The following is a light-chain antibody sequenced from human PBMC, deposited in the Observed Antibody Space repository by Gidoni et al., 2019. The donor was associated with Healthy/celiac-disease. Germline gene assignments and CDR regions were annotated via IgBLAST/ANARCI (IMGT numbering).Light chain of an antibody. J-gene: IGKJ2*01. V-gene: IGKV3-20*01. Sequence: ESVLTQSPGTLSLSPGERATLSCRASQSVSSSYLAWYQQKPGQAPRLLIYGASSRATGIPDRFSGSGSGTDFTLTISRLEPEDFAVYYCQQYGSSHYTFXXXTKLDIK. CDR2: GAS. CDR1: QSVSSSY. CDR3: QQYGSSHYT.